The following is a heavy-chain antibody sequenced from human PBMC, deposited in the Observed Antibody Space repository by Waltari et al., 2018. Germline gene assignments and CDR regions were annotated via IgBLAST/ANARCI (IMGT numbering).Heavy chain of an antibody. D-gene: IGHD1-26*01. J-gene: IGHJ4*02. CDR3: ASAFGEEWELATHTPFDY. Sequence: EVQLVESGGGLVQPGGSLRLSCAASGFTFSSYWMHWVRQAPGKGLVWVSRINSDGSSTSYADSVKGRFTISRDNAKNTLYLQMNSLRAEDTAVYYCASAFGEEWELATHTPFDYWGQGTLVTVSS. CDR2: INSDGSST. V-gene: IGHV3-74*01. CDR1: GFTFSSYW.